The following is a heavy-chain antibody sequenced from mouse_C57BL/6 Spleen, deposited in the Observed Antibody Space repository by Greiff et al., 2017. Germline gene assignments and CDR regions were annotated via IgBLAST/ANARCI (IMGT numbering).Heavy chain of an antibody. J-gene: IGHJ1*03. D-gene: IGHD4-1*01. CDR3: AKGVGRDDWYFDV. CDR2: INPNYGTT. V-gene: IGHV1-39*01. Sequence: VQLQQSGPELVKPGASVKISCKASGYSFTDYNMNWVKQNNGKSLEWIGVINPNYGTTSYNQKFKGKATLTVDQSSSTAYMQLNSLTSEDSAVYYGAKGVGRDDWYFDVWGTGTTVTVSS. CDR1: GYSFTDYN.